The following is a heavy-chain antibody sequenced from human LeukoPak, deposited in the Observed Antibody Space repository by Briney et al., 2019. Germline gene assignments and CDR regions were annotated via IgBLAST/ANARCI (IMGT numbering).Heavy chain of an antibody. D-gene: IGHD5-18*01. CDR2: IHYSGNT. CDR3: ARGRGHSYGQYYFNY. J-gene: IGHJ4*02. V-gene: IGHV4-59*01. Sequence: TSETLSLTCTVSGASISSSSWSWIRQPPGKGLECIGYIHYSGNTNYNPSLKSRVTISVDTTKNQFSLNLSSVTAADTAVYYCARGRGHSYGQYYFNYWGQGTLVTVSS. CDR1: GASISSSS.